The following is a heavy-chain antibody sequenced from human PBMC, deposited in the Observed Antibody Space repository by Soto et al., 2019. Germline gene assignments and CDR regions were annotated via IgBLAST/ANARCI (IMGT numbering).Heavy chain of an antibody. V-gene: IGHV5-51*01. CDR1: GYRFTSYW. J-gene: IGHJ5*02. CDR2: IYPGDSDT. D-gene: IGHD3-9*01. Sequence: GESLKISCKGSGYRFTSYWIGWVRQMPGKGLEWMGSIYPGDSDTRYSPSFQGQVTISADKSISTAYLQWISLKASDTAMYYWPRSAHHDSSIFDFGLDPWGQGTLVPVPS. CDR3: PRSAHHDSSIFDFGLDP.